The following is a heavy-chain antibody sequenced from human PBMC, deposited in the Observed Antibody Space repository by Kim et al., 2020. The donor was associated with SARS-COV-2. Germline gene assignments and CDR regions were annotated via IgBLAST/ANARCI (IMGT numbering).Heavy chain of an antibody. CDR3: ASLGDTVTTLGAFDI. Sequence: GGSLRLSCAASGFTFSSYAMHWVRQAPGKGLEWVAVISYDGSNKYYADSVKGRFTISRDNSKNTLYLQMNSLRAEDTAVYYCASLGDTVTTLGAFDIWG. CDR2: ISYDGSNK. J-gene: IGHJ3*02. D-gene: IGHD4-17*01. V-gene: IGHV3-30*04. CDR1: GFTFSSYA.